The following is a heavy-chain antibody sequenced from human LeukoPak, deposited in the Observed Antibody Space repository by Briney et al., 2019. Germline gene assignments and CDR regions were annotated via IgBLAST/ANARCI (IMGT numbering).Heavy chain of an antibody. V-gene: IGHV1-8*01. CDR3: ARGASVAGRTPSPLGY. D-gene: IGHD6-19*01. J-gene: IGHJ4*02. Sequence: ASVTVSFKASGYTFTSYHINWVRQATGQGLEWMGCINPNSGNKGYVQKFQGRVTMTRNTSISTAYMELSSLRSEDTAVYYCARGASVAGRTPSPLGYWGQGTLVTVSS. CDR1: GYTFTSYH. CDR2: INPNSGNK.